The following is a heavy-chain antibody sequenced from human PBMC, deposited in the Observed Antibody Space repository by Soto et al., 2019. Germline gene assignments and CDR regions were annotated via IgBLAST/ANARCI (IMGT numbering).Heavy chain of an antibody. D-gene: IGHD5-12*01. Sequence: QLQLQESGPGLVKPSETLSLTCSVSGDSISSNNYYWGWIRQPPGKGLEWIGSIYYSGSTYYNPSLKSRVTXSXDTSKNQFSLKLISVTAADTAVYYCARRSIVATIDYWGQGTLVTVSS. CDR3: ARRSIVATIDY. V-gene: IGHV4-39*01. J-gene: IGHJ4*02. CDR2: IYYSGST. CDR1: GDSISSNNYY.